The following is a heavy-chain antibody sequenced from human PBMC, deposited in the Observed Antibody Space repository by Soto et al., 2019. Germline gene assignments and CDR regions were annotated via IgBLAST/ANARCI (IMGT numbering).Heavy chain of an antibody. J-gene: IGHJ4*02. CDR1: GDTFANYW. CDR2: IYPGDSDT. CDR3: ARTDWNTSHY. D-gene: IGHD2-2*01. Sequence: GESLKISCQGSGDTFANYWIAWVRQMPGKGLEWMGIIYPGDSDTRYSPSFQGQVTISADKSISTAYLQWSSLKASDTAMYYCARTDWNTSHYWGQGTLVTVSS. V-gene: IGHV5-51*01.